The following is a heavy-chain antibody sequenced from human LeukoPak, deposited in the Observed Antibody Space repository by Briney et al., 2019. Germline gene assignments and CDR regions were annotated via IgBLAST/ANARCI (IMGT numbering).Heavy chain of an antibody. CDR1: GFTFSSYS. J-gene: IGHJ4*02. Sequence: GGSLRLSCAASGFTFSSYSMNWVRQAPGKGLEWVSSISSSSSYIYYADSVTGRFTISRDNAKNSLYLQMNSLRAEDTAVYYCARRRYSGSSQHFDYWGQGTLVTVSS. CDR2: ISSSSSYI. CDR3: ARRRYSGSSQHFDY. D-gene: IGHD1-26*01. V-gene: IGHV3-21*01.